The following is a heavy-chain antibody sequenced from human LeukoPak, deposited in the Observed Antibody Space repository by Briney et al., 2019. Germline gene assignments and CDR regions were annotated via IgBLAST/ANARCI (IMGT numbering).Heavy chain of an antibody. CDR3: ARLRSPGYFDY. Sequence: GGSLRLSCATSGFTFSAYSMNWVRQAPGKGLEWVSSISGSSIYINYADSVKGRFTISSDNAKNSLYLQMNSLRAEDTAVYYCARLRSPGYFDYWGQGTLVTVSS. J-gene: IGHJ4*02. V-gene: IGHV3-21*01. CDR2: ISGSSIYI. CDR1: GFTFSAYS.